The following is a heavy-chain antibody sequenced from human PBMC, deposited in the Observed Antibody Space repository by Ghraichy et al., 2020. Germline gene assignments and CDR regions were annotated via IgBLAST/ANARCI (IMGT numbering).Heavy chain of an antibody. V-gene: IGHV4-31*03. Sequence: TLSLTCTVSGGSISSGGYYWSWIRQHPGKGLEWIGYIYYSGSTYYNPSLKSRVTISVDTSKNQFSLKLSSVTAADTAVYYCARFYQLLTGYFDYWGQGTLVTVSS. D-gene: IGHD2-2*01. CDR1: GGSISSGGYY. CDR3: ARFYQLLTGYFDY. CDR2: IYYSGST. J-gene: IGHJ4*02.